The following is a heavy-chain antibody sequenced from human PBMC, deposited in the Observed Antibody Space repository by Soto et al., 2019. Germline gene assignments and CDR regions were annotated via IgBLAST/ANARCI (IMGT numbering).Heavy chain of an antibody. CDR1: GGTFSSYT. V-gene: IGHV1-69*02. D-gene: IGHD5-18*01. J-gene: IGHJ4*02. CDR3: ANRGYSYGFVIY. CDR2: IIPMLGIA. Sequence: QVQLVQSGAEVKKPGSSVKVSCKASGGTFSSYTFSWVRQAPGQGLEWMGRIIPMLGIANYAQKFQGRVXIXAXTSTSTADMELSSLRSDDTAVYYCANRGYSYGFVIYWGQGTLVTVSS.